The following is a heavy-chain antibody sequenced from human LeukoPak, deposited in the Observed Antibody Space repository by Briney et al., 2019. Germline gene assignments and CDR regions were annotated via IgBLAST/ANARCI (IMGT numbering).Heavy chain of an antibody. Sequence: PGGSLRLSCAASGFTFSSYAMSWVRQAPGKGLEWVSAISGRGGSTYYADSVKGRFTISRDNSKNTLYLQMNSLRAEDTAVYYCAKDRRAVAGTIPSNWFDPWGQGTLVTVSS. CDR2: ISGRGGST. CDR1: GFTFSSYA. D-gene: IGHD6-19*01. J-gene: IGHJ5*02. V-gene: IGHV3-23*01. CDR3: AKDRRAVAGTIPSNWFDP.